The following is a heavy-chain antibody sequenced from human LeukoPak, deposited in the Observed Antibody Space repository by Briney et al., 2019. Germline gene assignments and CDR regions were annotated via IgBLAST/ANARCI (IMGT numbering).Heavy chain of an antibody. D-gene: IGHD5-24*01. CDR2: ISGSGGST. V-gene: IGHV3-23*01. Sequence: GGSLRLSCAASGFTFSSYAMSWVRQAPGKRLEWVSAISGSGGSTYYADSVKGRFTISRDNSKNTLYLQMNSLRAEDTAVYYCAKDRAGMATIAGYFDYWGQGTLVTVSS. J-gene: IGHJ4*02. CDR3: AKDRAGMATIAGYFDY. CDR1: GFTFSSYA.